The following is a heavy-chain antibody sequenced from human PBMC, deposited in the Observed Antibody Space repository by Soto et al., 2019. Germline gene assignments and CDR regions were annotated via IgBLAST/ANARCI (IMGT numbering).Heavy chain of an antibody. CDR1: GGTFSSYA. CDR3: ARRKAHSSRNPIYYYYGMDV. D-gene: IGHD6-13*01. CDR2: IIPIFGTA. V-gene: IGHV1-69*12. Sequence: QVQLVQSGAEVKKPGSSVKVSCKASGGTFSSYAISWVRQAPGQGLEWMGGIIPIFGTANYAQKFQGRVTITANEYTRTAYRELSSVRAEDTALYYCARRKAHSSRNPIYYYYGMDVWGQGTTVTVSS. J-gene: IGHJ6*02.